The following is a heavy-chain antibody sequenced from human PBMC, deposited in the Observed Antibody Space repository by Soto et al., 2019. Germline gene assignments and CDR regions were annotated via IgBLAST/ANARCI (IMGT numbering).Heavy chain of an antibody. CDR2: INPKSGGT. D-gene: IGHD1-1*01. CDR1: GYTFIAYH. J-gene: IGHJ5*02. Sequence: ASVKVSCKASGYTFIAYHVHWVRQAPGQGLEWMGWINPKSGGTIYSQKFQGRVTMTTDASISTSYMELSRLQSDDTAIYYCARDFSPAEQNWNDAYNYFEPWGQGTLVTVSS. V-gene: IGHV1-2*02. CDR3: ARDFSPAEQNWNDAYNYFEP.